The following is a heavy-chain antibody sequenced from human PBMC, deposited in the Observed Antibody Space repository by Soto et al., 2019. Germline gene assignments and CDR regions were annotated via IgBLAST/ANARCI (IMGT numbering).Heavy chain of an antibody. CDR3: AREGKDIVATIRPYYFDY. J-gene: IGHJ4*02. CDR1: GFTFSGYG. CDR2: IWYDGSNK. V-gene: IGHV3-33*01. Sequence: QVQLVESGGGVVQPGRSLRLSCATSGFTFSGYGMHWVRQAPGKGLEWVAGIWYDGSNKYYADSVKGRFTISRDNSKNTLYLQMNSLRAEDTAVYYCAREGKDIVATIRPYYFDYWGQGTLVTVSS. D-gene: IGHD5-12*01.